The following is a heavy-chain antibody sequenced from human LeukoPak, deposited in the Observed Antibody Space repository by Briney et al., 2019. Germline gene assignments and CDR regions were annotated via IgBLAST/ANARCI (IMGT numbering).Heavy chain of an antibody. CDR3: ARAPGNYYGSGSSQIYYYGMDV. J-gene: IGHJ6*02. Sequence: GGSLRLSCAASGFTFSSYAMHWVRQAPGKGLEYVSAISSNGGSTYYANSVKGRFTISRDNSKNTLYLQMGSLRAEDMAVYYCARAPGNYYGSGSSQIYYYGMDVWGQGTTVTVSS. V-gene: IGHV3-64*01. D-gene: IGHD3-10*01. CDR2: ISSNGGST. CDR1: GFTFSSYA.